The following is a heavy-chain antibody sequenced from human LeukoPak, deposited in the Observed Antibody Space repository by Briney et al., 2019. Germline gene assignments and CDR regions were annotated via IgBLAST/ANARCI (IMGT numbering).Heavy chain of an antibody. CDR3: ARQVAFQVDY. CDR1: GYRFTSYW. Sequence: GESLRISCKVSGYRFTSYWINWVRQMPGKGLEWMGRIDPSDSYTKYSPSFQGHVTISADKSISTAYLQWSSLKASDTAMYYCARQVAFQVDYWGQGTLVTVSS. V-gene: IGHV5-10-1*01. J-gene: IGHJ4*02. CDR2: IDPSDSYT.